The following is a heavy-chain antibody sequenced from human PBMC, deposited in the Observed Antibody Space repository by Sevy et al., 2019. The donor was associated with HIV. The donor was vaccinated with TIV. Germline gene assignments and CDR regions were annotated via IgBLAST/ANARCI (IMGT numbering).Heavy chain of an antibody. CDR3: ARCVFKDGYNLYYYYYGMDV. Sequence: SETLSLTCTVSGGSISSYYWSWIRQPPGKGLEWIGYIYYSGSTNYNPSLKSRVTISVDPSKNQFSLKLSSVTAADTAVYYCARCVFKDGYNLYYYYYGMDVWGQGTTVTVSS. CDR1: GGSISSYY. V-gene: IGHV4-59*01. D-gene: IGHD5-12*01. J-gene: IGHJ6*02. CDR2: IYYSGST.